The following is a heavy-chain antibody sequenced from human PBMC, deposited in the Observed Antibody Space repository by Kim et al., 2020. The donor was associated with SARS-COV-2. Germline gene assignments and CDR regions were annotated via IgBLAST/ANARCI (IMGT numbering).Heavy chain of an antibody. CDR1: GFTFSSYG. CDR2: ISEGGGSN. J-gene: IGHJ4*02. D-gene: IGHD6-25*01. Sequence: GGSLRLSCVASGFTFSSYGMSWVRQAPGKGLEWVSSISEGGGSNHYGDSVRGRFTISRDNSRNTVSLQMNSLRAEDTAIYYCGRTLVAAISTHVFWGQVTLVTVSS. CDR3: GRTLVAAISTHVF. V-gene: IGHV3-23*01.